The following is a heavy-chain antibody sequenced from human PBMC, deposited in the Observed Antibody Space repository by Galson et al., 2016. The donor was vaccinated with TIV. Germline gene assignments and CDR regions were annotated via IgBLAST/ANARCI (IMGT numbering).Heavy chain of an antibody. CDR1: GLTFSSHA. CDR3: ARDRRGVLDSTLFDN. CDR2: ISGGGGST. V-gene: IGHV3-23*01. D-gene: IGHD6-13*01. J-gene: IGHJ4*02. Sequence: SLRLSCAASGLTFSSHAITWVRQAPGKGLEWISAISGGGGSTYHTDSVKGRFTISRDNSKNTVFLQMNSLRAEDTAVYYCARDRRGVLDSTLFDNWGQGTPVTVSS.